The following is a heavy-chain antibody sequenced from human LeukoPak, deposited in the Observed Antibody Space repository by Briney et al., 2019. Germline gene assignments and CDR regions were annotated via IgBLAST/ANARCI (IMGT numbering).Heavy chain of an antibody. V-gene: IGHV1-2*02. CDR1: GYTFTGYY. CDR3: ARPDSSSWYSPYYFDY. Sequence: ASVKVSCKASGYTFTGYYMHWVRQAPGQGLEWMGWINPNSGGTNYAQKFQGRVTMTRDTSISTAYMELSRLRSDDTAVYYCARPDSSSWYSPYYFDYRGQGTLVTVSS. D-gene: IGHD6-13*01. CDR2: INPNSGGT. J-gene: IGHJ4*02.